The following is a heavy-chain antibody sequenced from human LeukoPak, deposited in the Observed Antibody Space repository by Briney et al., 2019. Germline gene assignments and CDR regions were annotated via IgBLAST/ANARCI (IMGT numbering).Heavy chain of an antibody. J-gene: IGHJ4*02. CDR3: AYSMVRGVIPLDY. Sequence: GGSLRLSCAASGFTFSSYSMNWVRQAPGKGLEWVSYISSSSSTIHYADSVKGRFTISRDNAKNSLYLQMNSLRAEDTAVYYCAYSMVRGVIPLDYWGQGTLVTVSS. CDR1: GFTFSSYS. V-gene: IGHV3-48*01. CDR2: ISSSSSTI. D-gene: IGHD3-10*01.